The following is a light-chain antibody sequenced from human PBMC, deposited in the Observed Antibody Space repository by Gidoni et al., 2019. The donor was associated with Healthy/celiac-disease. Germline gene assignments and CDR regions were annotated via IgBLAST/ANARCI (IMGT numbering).Light chain of an antibody. Sequence: DIQMTQSPSSLSASVGDRVAITCRASQCISNYLAWYQQKPGKVPKLLIYAASTLQSGVPSRFSGSGSGTEFTLTISSLQPEDVETYYCQKYNSAPALTFGGGTKVEIK. CDR3: QKYNSAPALT. CDR2: AAS. V-gene: IGKV1-27*01. J-gene: IGKJ4*01. CDR1: QCISNY.